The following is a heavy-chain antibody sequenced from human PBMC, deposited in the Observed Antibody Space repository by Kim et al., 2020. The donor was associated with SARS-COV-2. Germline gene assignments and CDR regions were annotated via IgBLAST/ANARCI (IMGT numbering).Heavy chain of an antibody. J-gene: IGHJ4*02. Sequence: YADSVKGRFTISRDNAKNSLYLQMNSLRAEDTAVYYCARDLAGEAAVFDYWGQGTLVTVSS. D-gene: IGHD6-13*01. CDR3: ARDLAGEAAVFDY. V-gene: IGHV3-11*01.